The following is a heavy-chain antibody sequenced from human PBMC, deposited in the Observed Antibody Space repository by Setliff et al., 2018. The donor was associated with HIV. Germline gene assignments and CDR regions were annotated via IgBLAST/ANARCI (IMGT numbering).Heavy chain of an antibody. Sequence: ASVKVSCKASGYSFTSYTIHWVRQAPGLRLEWMGWINAGNGNTKYSQKFRGRVTFTRDTSASTAYMELSGLGFEDTAVYYCARLSSAAMWGGGAFDIWGQGTMVTVSS. CDR3: ARLSSAAMWGGGAFDI. CDR2: INAGNGNT. CDR1: GYSFTSYT. J-gene: IGHJ3*02. D-gene: IGHD2-2*01. V-gene: IGHV1-3*01.